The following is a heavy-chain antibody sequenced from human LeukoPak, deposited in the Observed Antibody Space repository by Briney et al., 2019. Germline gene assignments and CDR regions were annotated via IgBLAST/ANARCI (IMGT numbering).Heavy chain of an antibody. Sequence: GGSLRLYCAASGIVFSNTAMNWPRQSPGRGLEWLSAISGGGERTFYADSVKGRFTISRDNSRNTLYLQMNNLRVDDTATYYCGKDGGQYSSGPEFDPRGQGALVIVSS. CDR3: GKDGGQYSSGPEFDP. CDR1: GIVFSNTA. V-gene: IGHV3-23*01. D-gene: IGHD6-19*01. CDR2: ISGGGERT. J-gene: IGHJ5*02.